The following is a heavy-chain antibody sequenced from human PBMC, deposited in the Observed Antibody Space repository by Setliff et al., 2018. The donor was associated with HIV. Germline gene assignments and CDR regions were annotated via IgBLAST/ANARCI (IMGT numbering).Heavy chain of an antibody. V-gene: IGHV4-59*01. CDR3: ARVYYFDGSGYYQRGDVFDI. CDR1: GGFTSNEY. CDR2: IYDSGSP. D-gene: IGHD3-22*01. Sequence: TLSLTCTVSGGFTSNEYWSWIRQPPGKGLEWIGYIYDSGSPKYNPSLKSRVTISIDTSKSQISLKLTSVTAADTAMYHCARVYYFDGSGYYQRGDVFDIWGQGTMVTVSS. J-gene: IGHJ3*02.